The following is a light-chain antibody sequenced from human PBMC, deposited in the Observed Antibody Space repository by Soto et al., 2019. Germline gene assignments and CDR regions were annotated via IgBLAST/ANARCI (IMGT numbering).Light chain of an antibody. J-gene: IGKJ1*01. CDR2: DAS. CDR1: QSVSSSY. V-gene: IGKV3-20*01. Sequence: EIVMTQSPATLSVSPGERATLSCRASQSVSSSYLAWYQQKPGQAPRLLIYDASSRETGIPDRFSGSGAGTEFTLTISRLEPEDFEVDYCQQYGSSTRTFGQGTKVDIK. CDR3: QQYGSSTRT.